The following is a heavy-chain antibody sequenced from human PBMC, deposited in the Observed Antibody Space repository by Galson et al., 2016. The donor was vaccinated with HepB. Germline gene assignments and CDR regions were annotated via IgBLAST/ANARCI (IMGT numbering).Heavy chain of an antibody. CDR1: GYTFTGYY. D-gene: IGHD3-10*01. J-gene: IGHJ4*02. CDR2: INPNSGDT. CDR3: ARDTRARVRGVKYPPYLSY. V-gene: IGHV1-2*02. Sequence: SVKVSCKASGYTFTGYYIHWVRQAPGQGLEWMGLINPNSGDTTYAQKFQGRVTMTRDTSISTAYMELSSLRSDDTAVYYCARDTRARVRGVKYPPYLSYWAQGTLVTVSS.